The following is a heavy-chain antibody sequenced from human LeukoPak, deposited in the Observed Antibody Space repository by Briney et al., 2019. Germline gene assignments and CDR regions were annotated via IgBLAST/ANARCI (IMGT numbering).Heavy chain of an antibody. V-gene: IGHV4-39*07. J-gene: IGHJ6*03. CDR3: ARDRGYSGYYYYYMDV. CDR1: GGSISSSSYY. Sequence: PSETLSLTCTVSGGSISSSSYYWGWIRQPPGKGLEWIGSIYYSGSTYYNPSLKSRVTISVDTSKNQFSLKLSSVTAADTAVYYCARDRGYSGYYYYYMDVWGRGTTVTVSS. CDR2: IYYSGST. D-gene: IGHD5-12*01.